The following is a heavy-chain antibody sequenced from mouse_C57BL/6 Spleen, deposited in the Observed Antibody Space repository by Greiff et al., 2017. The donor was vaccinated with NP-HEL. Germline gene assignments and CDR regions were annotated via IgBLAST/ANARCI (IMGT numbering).Heavy chain of an antibody. CDR3: ARDRDTTVVDGYFDV. CDR2: ISDGGSYT. V-gene: IGHV5-4*01. Sequence: DVMLVESGGGLVKPGGSLKLSCAASGFTFSSYAMSWVRQTPEKRLEWVATISDGGSYTYYPDNVTGRFTISRDNAKNNLYLQMSHLKSEDTALYYCARDRDTTVVDGYFDVWGTGTTVTVSS. J-gene: IGHJ1*03. D-gene: IGHD1-1*01. CDR1: GFTFSSYA.